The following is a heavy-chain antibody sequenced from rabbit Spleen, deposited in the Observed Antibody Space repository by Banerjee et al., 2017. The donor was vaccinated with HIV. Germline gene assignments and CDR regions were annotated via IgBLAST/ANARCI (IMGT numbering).Heavy chain of an antibody. J-gene: IGHJ4*01. CDR1: GFSFNNNYY. Sequence: QSLEESGGDLVKPGASLTLTCTASGFSFNNNYYMCWVRQAPGKGLEYIACIYAGSSVSTYYANWAKGRFTISKTSSTTVTLQMTSLTAADTATYFCARDLVAVIGWNFNLWGPGTLVTVS. D-gene: IGHD1-1*01. CDR3: ARDLVAVIGWNFNL. V-gene: IGHV1S40*01. CDR2: IYAGSSVST.